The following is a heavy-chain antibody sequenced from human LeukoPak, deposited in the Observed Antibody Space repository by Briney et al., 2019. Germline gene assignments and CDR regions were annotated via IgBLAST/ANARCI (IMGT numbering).Heavy chain of an antibody. Sequence: SETLSLTCAVYGGSFSGYYWSWIRQPPGKGLEWIGEINHSGSTNYNPSLKGRVTISVDTSKNQFSLKLSSVTAADTAVYYCARSGSSSRKYYYCGMDVWGQGTTVTVSS. V-gene: IGHV4-34*01. CDR1: GGSFSGYY. D-gene: IGHD6-13*01. CDR3: ARSGSSSRKYYYCGMDV. J-gene: IGHJ6*02. CDR2: INHSGST.